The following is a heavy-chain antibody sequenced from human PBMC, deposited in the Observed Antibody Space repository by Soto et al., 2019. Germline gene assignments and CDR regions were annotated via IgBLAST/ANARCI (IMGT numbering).Heavy chain of an antibody. CDR3: AYADLRGRAVGVVITLGAPGRYYYGMDV. Sequence: GASVKVSCKASGGAFSSYAISWVRQAPGQGLEWMGGIIPIFGTANYAQKFQGRVTITADESTSTAYMELSSLRSEDTAVYYCAYADLRGRAVGVVITLGAPGRYYYGMDVWGQGTTVTVSS. CDR2: IIPIFGTA. V-gene: IGHV1-69*13. J-gene: IGHJ6*02. CDR1: GGAFSSYA. D-gene: IGHD3-3*01.